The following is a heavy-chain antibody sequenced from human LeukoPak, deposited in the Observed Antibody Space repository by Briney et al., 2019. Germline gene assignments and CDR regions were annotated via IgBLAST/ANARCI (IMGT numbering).Heavy chain of an antibody. CDR1: GGSISSGGYS. D-gene: IGHD5-12*01. CDR3: ANRAGYDAFDI. J-gene: IGHJ3*02. Sequence: SETLSLTCAVSGGSISSGGYSWCWIRRPPGKGLGWTGYIYQSGSTYYHPSLRGRVTIAVDRLKNQFSLKLSSVTAAATAVYYCANRAGYDAFDIWGQGTMVTVSS. CDR2: IYQSGST. V-gene: IGHV4-30-2*01.